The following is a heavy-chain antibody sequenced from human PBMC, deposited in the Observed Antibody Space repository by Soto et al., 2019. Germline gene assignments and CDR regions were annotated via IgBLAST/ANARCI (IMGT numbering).Heavy chain of an antibody. D-gene: IGHD1-1*01. CDR3: AIKGGYNWSDERAYYYYGMDV. J-gene: IGHJ6*02. CDR2: IYYTGST. CDR1: GVSISSSNYH. V-gene: IGHV4-39*01. Sequence: SETLSLTCTVSGVSISSSNYHWGWIRQPPGKGLEWIGSIYYTGSTHYNPSLKSRVTVSADTSKNQFSLKLSSVTAADTAVYYCAIKGGYNWSDERAYYYYGMDVWGQGTTVTVS.